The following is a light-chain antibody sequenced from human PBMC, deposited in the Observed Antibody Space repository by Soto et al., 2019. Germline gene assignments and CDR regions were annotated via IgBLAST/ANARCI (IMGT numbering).Light chain of an antibody. CDR3: QQYNNWPFT. CDR2: GAS. V-gene: IGKV3-15*01. CDR1: QSVSSN. J-gene: IGKJ3*01. Sequence: EIVMTQSPATLSVSPGERATLSCRASQSVSSNLALYQQKPGQAPRLLIYGASTRATGIPARFGGSGSGTEFTLSISRLQSEEFAFHYCQQYNNWPFTFGPGTKVDLK.